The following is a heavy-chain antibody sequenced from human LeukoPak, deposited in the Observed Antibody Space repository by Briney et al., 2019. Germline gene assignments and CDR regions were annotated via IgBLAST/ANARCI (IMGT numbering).Heavy chain of an antibody. V-gene: IGHV5-51*01. CDR3: ASAKVATIGPFDY. D-gene: IGHD5-24*01. CDR2: IYPGDSDT. Sequence: GESLQISCKASGYSFTSYWIGWVRQMPGKGLEWMGIIYPGDSDTRYSPSFQGQVTISADKSISTAYLQWSSLKASDTAMYYCASAKVATIGPFDYWGQGTLVTVSS. CDR1: GYSFTSYW. J-gene: IGHJ4*02.